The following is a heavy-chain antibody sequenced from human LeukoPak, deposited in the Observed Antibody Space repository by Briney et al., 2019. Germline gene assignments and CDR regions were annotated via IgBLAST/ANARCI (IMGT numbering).Heavy chain of an antibody. D-gene: IGHD3-3*01. CDR3: ARVNLGIMIMGVLIAFIC. CDR1: GFTFSANA. Sequence: GGSLRLSCVPSGFTFSANAMSWVRQAPGKGLEWVSGISDSGDSTYYADSVKGRFTISRGNSNNTLYLQMNRLRAEDTAVYYCARVNLGIMIMGVLIAFICWGQGTLVSVSS. CDR2: ISDSGDST. J-gene: IGHJ4*02. V-gene: IGHV3-23*01.